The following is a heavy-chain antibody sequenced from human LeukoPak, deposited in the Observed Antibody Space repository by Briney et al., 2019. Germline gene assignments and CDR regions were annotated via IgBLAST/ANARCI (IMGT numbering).Heavy chain of an antibody. CDR1: GFSLSTSGVG. CDR2: IYWDDDK. D-gene: IGHD3-9*01. J-gene: IGHJ5*02. V-gene: IGHV2-5*02. CDR3: AQTYYDILTGYYTGVWFDP. Sequence: SGPTLVSPAQTLTLTCTFSGFSLSTSGVGVGWIRQPPGKALEWLALIYWDDDKRYSPSLKSRLTITKDTSKNQVVLTMTNMDPVDTATYYCAQTYYDILTGYYTGVWFDPWGQGTLVTVSS.